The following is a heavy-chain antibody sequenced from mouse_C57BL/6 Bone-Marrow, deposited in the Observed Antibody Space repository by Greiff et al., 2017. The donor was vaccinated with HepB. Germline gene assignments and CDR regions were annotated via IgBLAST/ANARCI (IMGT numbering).Heavy chain of an antibody. CDR3: ARRGVTKGFAY. J-gene: IGHJ3*01. V-gene: IGHV1-81*01. CDR2: IYPRSGNT. CDR1: GYTFTSYG. Sequence: QVTLKVSGAELARPGASVKLSCEASGYTFTSYGISWVKQRTGQGLEWIGEIYPRSGNTYYNEKFKGKATLTADKSSSTAYMELRSLTSEDSAVYFCARRGVTKGFAYWGQGTLVTVSA. D-gene: IGHD2-2*01.